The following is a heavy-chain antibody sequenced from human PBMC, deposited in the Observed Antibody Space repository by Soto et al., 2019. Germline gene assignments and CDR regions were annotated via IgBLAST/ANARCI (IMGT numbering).Heavy chain of an antibody. Sequence: SETLSLTCTVSGVTVSSDAYYWSWIRQPPGKGLEWIGNIYHTGSTYYSPSLKSRVDISLDRSTNQFSLRLSSATAADTAVYYCARYRFSGTKWSKFDYWGQGTLVTV. CDR2: IYHTGST. CDR1: GVTVSSDAYY. D-gene: IGHD3-16*02. V-gene: IGHV4-31*03. CDR3: ARYRFSGTKWSKFDY. J-gene: IGHJ4*02.